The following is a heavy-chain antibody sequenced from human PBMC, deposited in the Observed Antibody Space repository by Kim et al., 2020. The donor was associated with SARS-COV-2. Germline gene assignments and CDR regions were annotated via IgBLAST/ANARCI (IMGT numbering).Heavy chain of an antibody. J-gene: IGHJ4*02. D-gene: IGHD1-26*01. CDR3: ARDVGATLEGHFDY. Sequence: AQKFQGRVTMTRDTSTSTVYMELSSLRSEDTAVYYCARDVGATLEGHFDYWGQGTLVTVSS. V-gene: IGHV1-46*01.